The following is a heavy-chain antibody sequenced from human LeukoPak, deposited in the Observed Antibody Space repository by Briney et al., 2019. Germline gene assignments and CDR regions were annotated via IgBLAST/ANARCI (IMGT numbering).Heavy chain of an antibody. CDR2: VIHVLGVV. J-gene: IGHJ3*02. CDR1: GGTFSTSS. V-gene: IGHV1-69*04. Sequence: ASVKVSCKASGGTFSTSSISWVRQAPGQGLEWMGRVIHVLGVVNYAQKFQGRVTITADISASTAYMELNSLRYEDTAVYYCAKDREMATGGFDIWGQGTMVTVYS. CDR3: AKDREMATGGFDI. D-gene: IGHD5-24*01.